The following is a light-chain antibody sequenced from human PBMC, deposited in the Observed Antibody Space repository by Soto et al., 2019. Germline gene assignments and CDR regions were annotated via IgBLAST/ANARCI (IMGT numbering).Light chain of an antibody. J-gene: IGLJ2*01. Sequence: QSVLTQPPSVSAAPGQRVTISCSGGSSNIGNNFVSWYQQLPGTAPKLLIYDDNKRPSGIPDRFSGSKSGTSATLAITGLQSGDEADYYCGTWDSSLDAKVIFGGGTKLTVL. CDR3: GTWDSSLDAKVI. V-gene: IGLV1-51*01. CDR1: SSNIGNNF. CDR2: DDN.